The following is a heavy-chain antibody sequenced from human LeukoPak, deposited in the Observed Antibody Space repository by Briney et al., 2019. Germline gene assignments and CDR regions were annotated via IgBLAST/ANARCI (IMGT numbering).Heavy chain of an antibody. J-gene: IGHJ4*02. CDR3: ARDGGDYYGSGSYHI. D-gene: IGHD3-10*01. CDR1: GGTFSSYA. CDR2: IIPIFGTA. Sequence: SVKVSCKASGGTFSSYAISWVRQAPGQGLEWMGGIIPIFGTANYAQKFQGRVTITADESTSTAYMELSSLRSEDTAVYYCARDGGDYYGSGSYHIWGQGTLVTVSS. V-gene: IGHV1-69*13.